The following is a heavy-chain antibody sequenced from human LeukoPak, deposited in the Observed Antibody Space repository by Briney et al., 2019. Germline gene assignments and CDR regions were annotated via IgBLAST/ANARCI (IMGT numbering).Heavy chain of an antibody. V-gene: IGHV1-18*01. CDR3: ARGRLHITMIVVGGILDAFDI. D-gene: IGHD3-22*01. J-gene: IGHJ3*02. CDR2: ISAYNGNT. Sequence: EASVKVSCKASGYTFTSYGISWVRQAPGQGLEWMGWISAYNGNTNYAQKLQGRVTMTTDTSTSTAYMELRSLRSDDTAVYYCARGRLHITMIVVGGILDAFDIWGQGTMVTVSS. CDR1: GYTFTSYG.